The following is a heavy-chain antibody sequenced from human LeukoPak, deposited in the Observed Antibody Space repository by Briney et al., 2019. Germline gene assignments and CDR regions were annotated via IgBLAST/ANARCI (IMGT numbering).Heavy chain of an antibody. Sequence: PGGSLRLSCAASGFTFSSYAMSWVRQAPGKGLEWVSAISGSGGSTYYADSVKGRFTISRDNSKNTLYLQMNSLRAEDTAVYYCAKDRLFRGRIKWELLVPAFDIWGQGTMVTVSS. CDR1: GFTFSSYA. V-gene: IGHV3-23*01. D-gene: IGHD1-26*01. CDR2: ISGSGGST. J-gene: IGHJ3*02. CDR3: AKDRLFRGRIKWELLVPAFDI.